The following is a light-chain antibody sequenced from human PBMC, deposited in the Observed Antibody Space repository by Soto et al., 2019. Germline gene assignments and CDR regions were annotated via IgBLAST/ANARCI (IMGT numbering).Light chain of an antibody. CDR2: TTY. J-gene: IGLJ1*01. CDR1: DSNIGSYS. CDR3: AAWDDSLNGHV. V-gene: IGLV1-44*01. Sequence: QSVLTQPHPVSGTPGQRLTVSCSGSDSNIGSYSVHWFQQLPGTAPKLLISTTYQRPSGVPERFSGSKSGTSASLAISGLQSEDEADYYCAAWDDSLNGHVFGTGTKVTVL.